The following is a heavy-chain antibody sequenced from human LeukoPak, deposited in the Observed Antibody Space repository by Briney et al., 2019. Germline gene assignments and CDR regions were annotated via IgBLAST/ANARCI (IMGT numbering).Heavy chain of an antibody. CDR3: AKASSSVATIHFDY. V-gene: IGHV3-9*01. D-gene: IGHD5-12*01. CDR1: GFTFDDYA. CDR2: ISWNSGSI. J-gene: IGHJ4*02. Sequence: PGGSLRLSCAASGFTFDDYAMHWVRQAPGKGLEWVSGISWNSGSIGYADSVKGRFTISRDNAKNSLYLQMNSLRAEDTALYYCAKASSSVATIHFDYWGQGTLVTVSS.